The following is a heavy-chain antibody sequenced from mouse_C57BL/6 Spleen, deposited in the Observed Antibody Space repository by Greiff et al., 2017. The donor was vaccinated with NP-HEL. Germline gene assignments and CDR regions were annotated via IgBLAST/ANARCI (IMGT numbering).Heavy chain of an antibody. CDR2: IYPGDGDT. D-gene: IGHD2-4*01. J-gene: IGHJ2*01. CDR3: ARYYYDYDYFDD. Sequence: VQLQQSGPELVKPGASVKISCKASGYAFSSSWMNWVKQRPGQGLEWIGRIYPGDGDTNYNGKFKGKATLTADKSSSTAYMQLSSLTSEDSAVYFCARYYYDYDYFDDWGKGTTLTVSS. CDR1: GYAFSSSW. V-gene: IGHV1-82*01.